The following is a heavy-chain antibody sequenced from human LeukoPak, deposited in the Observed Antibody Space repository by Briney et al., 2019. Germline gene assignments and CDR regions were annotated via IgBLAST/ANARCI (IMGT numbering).Heavy chain of an antibody. CDR2: IRYDGSNK. CDR1: GFTFSDYY. Sequence: GGSLRLSCAASGFTFSDYYMTWIRQAPGKGLEWVAFIRYDGSNKYYADSVKGRFTISRDNSKNTLYLQMNSLRAEDTAVYYCAKDESEDSGSYSFLDYWGQGTLVTVSS. V-gene: IGHV3-30*02. D-gene: IGHD1-26*01. CDR3: AKDESEDSGSYSFLDY. J-gene: IGHJ4*02.